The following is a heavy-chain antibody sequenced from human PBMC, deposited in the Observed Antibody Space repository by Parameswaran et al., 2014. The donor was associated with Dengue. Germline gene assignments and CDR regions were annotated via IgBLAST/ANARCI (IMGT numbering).Heavy chain of an antibody. CDR3: ARGPRGYSGYDYVHFDY. CDR1: GGSFSGYY. Sequence: SETLSLTCAVYGGSFSGYYWSWIRQPPGKGLEWIGEINHSGSTNYNPSLKSRVTISVDTSKNQFSLKLSSVTAADTAVYYCARGPRGYSGYDYVHFDYWGQGTLVTVSS. V-gene: IGHV4-34*01. D-gene: IGHD5-12*01. J-gene: IGHJ4*02. CDR2: INHSGST.